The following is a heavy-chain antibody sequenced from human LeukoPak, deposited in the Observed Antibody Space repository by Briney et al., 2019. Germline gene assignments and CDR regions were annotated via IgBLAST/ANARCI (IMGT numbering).Heavy chain of an antibody. V-gene: IGHV1-69*05. J-gene: IGHJ5*02. D-gene: IGHD2-15*01. CDR1: GGTFSSYA. CDR3: TACSGGSCYEFDP. CDR2: IIPIFGTA. Sequence: SVKVSCKASGGTFSSYAISWVRQAPGQGLEWMGRIIPIFGTANYAQKFQGRVTITTDESTSTAYMELSSLRSEDTAVYYCTACSGGSCYEFDPWGQGTLVTVSS.